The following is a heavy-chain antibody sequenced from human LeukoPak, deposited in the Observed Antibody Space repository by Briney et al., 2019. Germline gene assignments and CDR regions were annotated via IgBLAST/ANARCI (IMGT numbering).Heavy chain of an antibody. CDR1: GFTFTYYG. CDR2: ISGSGGST. V-gene: IGHV3-23*01. J-gene: IGHJ4*02. Sequence: SGGSLRLSCAASGFTFTYYGMTWVRQAPGKGLEWVSAISGSGGSTSVKGRFTISRDNSKNTLYLQMNSLRAEDTAVYYCAKGPIVVVTAIDYWGQGTLVTVSS. D-gene: IGHD3-22*01. CDR3: AKGPIVVVTAIDY.